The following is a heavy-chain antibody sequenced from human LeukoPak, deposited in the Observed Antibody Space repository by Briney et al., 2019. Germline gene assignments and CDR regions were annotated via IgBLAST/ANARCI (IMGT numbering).Heavy chain of an antibody. V-gene: IGHV4-31*03. CDR1: GGSISSGGYY. J-gene: IGHJ4*02. Sequence: KTSETLSLTCTVSGGSISSGGYYWSWIRQHPGKGLEWIGYIYYSGSTYYNPSLKSRVTISVDTSKNQFSLKLNSVTAADSAIYYCARDTLYYDPGGHYYNFDHWGQGILVTVSS. CDR2: IYYSGST. CDR3: ARDTLYYDPGGHYYNFDH. D-gene: IGHD3-22*01.